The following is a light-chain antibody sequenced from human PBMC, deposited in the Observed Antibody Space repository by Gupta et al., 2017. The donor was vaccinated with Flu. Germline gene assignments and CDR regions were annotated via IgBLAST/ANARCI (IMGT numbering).Light chain of an antibody. CDR2: AAS. CDR1: QSISSY. Sequence: ITCRASQSISSYLNWYQQKPGKAPKLLIYAASSLQSGVPSRFSGSGSGTDFTLTISSRQPEDFATYYCQQSDSNLLFTFGHGTKVDIK. V-gene: IGKV1-39*01. J-gene: IGKJ3*01. CDR3: QQSDSNLLFT.